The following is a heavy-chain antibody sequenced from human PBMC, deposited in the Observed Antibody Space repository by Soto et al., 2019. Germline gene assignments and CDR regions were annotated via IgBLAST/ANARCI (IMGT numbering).Heavy chain of an antibody. CDR3: ATWWGQNLYYFHF. D-gene: IGHD2-8*02. V-gene: IGHV1-24*01. CDR1: DYTLTELA. J-gene: IGHJ4*02. CDR2: FDPDYGGI. Sequence: GASVKVSCKVSDYTLTELALHWVRQTPGKGFEWMGGFDPDYGGIIYAQKFQGRVTMTEDTSTDTAYMELSSLRSEDTAVYYSATWWGQNLYYFHFWGQGTLVTVSS.